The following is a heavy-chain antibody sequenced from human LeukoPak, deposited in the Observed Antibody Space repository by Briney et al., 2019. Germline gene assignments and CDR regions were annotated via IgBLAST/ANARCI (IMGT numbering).Heavy chain of an antibody. D-gene: IGHD3-3*01. CDR2: INPNSGGT. J-gene: IGHJ4*02. V-gene: IGHV1-2*02. Sequence: ASVKVSCKASGYTFTGYYMHWVRQAPGQGLEWMGWINPNSGGTNYAQKFQGRVTMTRDTSISTAYMELSRLRSDDTAVYYCARSPLRCYEFWSGFPPYYFDYWGQGTLVTVSS. CDR3: ARSPLRCYEFWSGFPPYYFDY. CDR1: GYTFTGYY.